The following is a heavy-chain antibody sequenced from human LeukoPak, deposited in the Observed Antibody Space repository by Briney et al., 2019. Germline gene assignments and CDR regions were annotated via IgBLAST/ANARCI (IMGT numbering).Heavy chain of an antibody. CDR1: GYTFTGYY. Sequence: GSVKVSCKTSGYTFTGYYMHWMRQAPGQGLEWMGWINLNSGGTNYAQKFQGRVIMTRDTSTSTAYMELNRLRFDDTAVYYCASWAGGNEPIASFDYWGQGTLVTVSS. J-gene: IGHJ4*02. CDR2: INLNSGGT. CDR3: ASWAGGNEPIASFDY. D-gene: IGHD1-14*01. V-gene: IGHV1-2*02.